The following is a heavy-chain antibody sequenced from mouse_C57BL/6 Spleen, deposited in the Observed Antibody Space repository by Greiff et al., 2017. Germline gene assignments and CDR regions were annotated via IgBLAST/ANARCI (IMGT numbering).Heavy chain of an antibody. CDR3: ARSTGAWFAY. D-gene: IGHD4-1*02. CDR2: IDPSDSYT. J-gene: IGHJ3*01. Sequence: QVQLQQPGAELVMPGASVKLSCKASGYTFTSYWMHWVKQRPGQGLEWIGEIDPSDSYTNYNQKFKGKSTLTVAKSSSTAYMQLSSLTSEDSAVYYCARSTGAWFAYWGQGTLVTVSA. V-gene: IGHV1-69*01. CDR1: GYTFTSYW.